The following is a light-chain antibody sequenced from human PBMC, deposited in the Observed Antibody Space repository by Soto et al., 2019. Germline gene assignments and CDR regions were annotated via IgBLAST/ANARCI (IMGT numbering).Light chain of an antibody. Sequence: EIVLTQYPGTLSLSPGERATLSCRASQSVSSSYFAWYQQRFGQAPRLLIYGASSRATGIPDRFSGSGSGTDFTLTISRLEPEDLAVYYCQQYGSSSWTIGQGTKVEIK. CDR1: QSVSSSY. CDR3: QQYGSSSWT. J-gene: IGKJ1*01. CDR2: GAS. V-gene: IGKV3-20*01.